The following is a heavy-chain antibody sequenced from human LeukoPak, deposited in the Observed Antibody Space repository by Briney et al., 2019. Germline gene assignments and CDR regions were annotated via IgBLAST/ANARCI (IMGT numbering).Heavy chain of an antibody. V-gene: IGHV3-48*01. Sequence: GGSPRLSCAASGFTFSSYSMNWVRQAPGKGLEWVSYISSSSSTIYYADSVKGRFTISRDNAKNSLYLQMNSLRAEDTAVYYCARDRSSRGTKITIFGQDFDYWGQGTLVTVSS. CDR2: ISSSSSTI. D-gene: IGHD3-3*01. CDR3: ARDRSSRGTKITIFGQDFDY. J-gene: IGHJ4*02. CDR1: GFTFSSYS.